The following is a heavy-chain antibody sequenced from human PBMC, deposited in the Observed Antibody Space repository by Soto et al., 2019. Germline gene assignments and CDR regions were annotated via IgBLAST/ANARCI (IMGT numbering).Heavy chain of an antibody. Sequence: GGSLRLSCAASGFTFSDYYMSWIRQAPGKGLEWVSYISSSGSTIYYADSVKGRFTIYRDNAKNSLYLQMNSLKAEDTAVYYCARFYYMDLSWFDPWGQGTLVTVSS. CDR1: GFTFSDYY. J-gene: IGHJ5*02. CDR3: ARFYYMDLSWFDP. D-gene: IGHD3-22*01. V-gene: IGHV3-11*01. CDR2: ISSSGSTI.